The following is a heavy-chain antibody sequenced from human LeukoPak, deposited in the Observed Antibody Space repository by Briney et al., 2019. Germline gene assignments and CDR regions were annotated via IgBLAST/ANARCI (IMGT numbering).Heavy chain of an antibody. CDR2: ISYDGSNK. CDR1: GFTFSSYG. V-gene: IGHV3-30*18. D-gene: IGHD2-15*01. Sequence: EPGGSLRLSCAASGFTFSSYGMHWVRQAPGKGLEWVAVISYDGSNKYYADSVKGRSTISRDNSKNTLYLQMNSLRAEDTAVYYCAKDRVVVVVAATPDYWGQGTLVTVSS. J-gene: IGHJ4*02. CDR3: AKDRVVVVVAATPDY.